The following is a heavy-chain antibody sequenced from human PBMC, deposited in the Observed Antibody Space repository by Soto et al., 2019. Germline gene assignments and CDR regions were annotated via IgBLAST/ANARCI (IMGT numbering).Heavy chain of an antibody. CDR2: ISSSGSTI. CDR3: ARGSPFIPMIVVVIRPPDY. V-gene: IGHV3-48*03. D-gene: IGHD3-22*01. Sequence: GGSLRLSCAASGFTFSSYEMNWVRQAPGKGLEWVSYISSSGSTIYYADSVKGRFTISRDNSKNSLYLQMNSLRAEDTAVYYCARGSPFIPMIVVVIRPPDYWGQGTLVTVSS. CDR1: GFTFSSYE. J-gene: IGHJ4*02.